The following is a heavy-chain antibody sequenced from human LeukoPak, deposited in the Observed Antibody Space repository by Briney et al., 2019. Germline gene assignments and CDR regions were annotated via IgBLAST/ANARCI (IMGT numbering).Heavy chain of an antibody. CDR2: ISYDGSNK. CDR1: GFTFSSYA. D-gene: IGHD3-3*01. V-gene: IGHV3-30-3*01. J-gene: IGHJ4*02. Sequence: GGSLRLSCAASGFTFSSYAMHWVRQAPGKGLEWVAVISYDGSNKYYADSVKGRFTISRDNSKNTLYLQMNSLRAEDTAVYYCAKAYDSWTGSSYDYWGQGTLVTVSS. CDR3: AKAYDSWTGSSYDY.